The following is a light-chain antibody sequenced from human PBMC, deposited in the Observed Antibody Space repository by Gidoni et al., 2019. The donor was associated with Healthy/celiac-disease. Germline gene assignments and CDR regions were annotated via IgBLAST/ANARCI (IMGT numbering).Light chain of an antibody. V-gene: IGLV2-14*03. CDR3: SSYTSSSTLHYV. Sequence: QSALTQPAPVSASPGQSNTISCTGTSSDVGGYNYVSWYQQHPGKAPKLMIYDVSNRPSGVSNRFSGSKSGNTASLTISGLQAEDEDDYYCSSYTSSSTLHYVFGTGTKVTVL. CDR2: DVS. CDR1: SSDVGGYNY. J-gene: IGLJ1*01.